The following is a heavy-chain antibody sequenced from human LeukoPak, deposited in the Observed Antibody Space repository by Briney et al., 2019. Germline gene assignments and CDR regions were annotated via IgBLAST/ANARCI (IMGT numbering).Heavy chain of an antibody. Sequence: SETLSLTCTVSGGSISSYYWSWIRQPPGKGLEWIGYIYYSGSTNYNPSLKSRVTISVDRSKNQFSLKLSSVTAADTAVYYCARRPYCSSTSCSDYWGQGTLVTVAS. CDR1: GGSISSYY. J-gene: IGHJ4*02. CDR2: IYYSGST. V-gene: IGHV4-59*12. CDR3: ARRPYCSSTSCSDY. D-gene: IGHD2-2*01.